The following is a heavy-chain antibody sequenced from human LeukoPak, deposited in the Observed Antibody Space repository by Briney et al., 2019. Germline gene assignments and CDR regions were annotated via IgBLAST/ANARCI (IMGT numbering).Heavy chain of an antibody. CDR1: EFTFSSYS. V-gene: IGHV3-48*01. J-gene: IGHJ3*02. Sequence: GGSLRLSCAASEFTFSSYSMNWVRQAPGKGLEWVSYISSSSSTMYYADSVKGRFSISRDNAKNSLYLQMNSLRAEDTAVYYCARGGSYYNEAFDIWGQGTMVTVSS. CDR2: ISSSSSTM. D-gene: IGHD1-26*01. CDR3: ARGGSYYNEAFDI.